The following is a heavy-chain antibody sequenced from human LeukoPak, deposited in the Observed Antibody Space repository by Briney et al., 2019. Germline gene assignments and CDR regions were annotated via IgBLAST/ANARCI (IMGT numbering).Heavy chain of an antibody. CDR2: INSDGSST. CDR1: GFTFSSYW. CDR3: ARGTRYGSGSYYF. V-gene: IGHV3-74*01. D-gene: IGHD3-10*01. Sequence: GGSLRLSCAASGFTFSSYWMHWVRQAPGKGLVWVSRINSDGSSTSYADSVKGRFTISRDDAKNTLYLQMNSLRAEDTAVYYCARGTRYGSGSYYFWGQGTLVTVSS. J-gene: IGHJ4*02.